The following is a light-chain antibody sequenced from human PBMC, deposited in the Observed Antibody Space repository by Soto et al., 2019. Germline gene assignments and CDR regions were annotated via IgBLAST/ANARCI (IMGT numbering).Light chain of an antibody. Sequence: QPVLTQPPSVSGAPGQRVTISCTGSSSNIGAGYDVHWYQQLPGTALKLLIYGNSNRPSGVPDRFSGSKSGTSASLAITGLQAEDEADYYCAAWDDSLNGYVFGTGTKLTVL. CDR1: SSNIGAGYD. V-gene: IGLV1-40*01. CDR2: GNS. CDR3: AAWDDSLNGYV. J-gene: IGLJ1*01.